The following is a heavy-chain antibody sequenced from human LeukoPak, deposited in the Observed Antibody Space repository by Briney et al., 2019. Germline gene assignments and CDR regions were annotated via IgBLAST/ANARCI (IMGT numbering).Heavy chain of an antibody. V-gene: IGHV4-30-2*01. CDR2: IYHSGGT. Sequence: SQTLSLTCAVSGGSISSGGYSWSWIRQPPGKGLEWIGYIYHSGGTYYNPSLKSRVTISVDRSKNQFSLKLSSVTAADTAVYYCASKANYYYGMDVWGQGTTVTVSS. J-gene: IGHJ6*02. CDR1: GGSISSGGYS. CDR3: ASKANYYYGMDV.